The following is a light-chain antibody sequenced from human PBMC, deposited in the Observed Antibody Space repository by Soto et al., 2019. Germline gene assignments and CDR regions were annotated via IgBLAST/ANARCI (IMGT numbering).Light chain of an antibody. V-gene: IGKV3-20*01. Sequence: ETVLTQSPGTLSLSPGERATLSCRASQSITNNYLAWYQQKPGQAPRLLIYGASSRVTGSPDRFSGSGSGTEFTLTISRLEPEDFAVYYCQQYRTSPFTFGQGTLLEIK. CDR2: GAS. CDR3: QQYRTSPFT. J-gene: IGKJ5*01. CDR1: QSITNNY.